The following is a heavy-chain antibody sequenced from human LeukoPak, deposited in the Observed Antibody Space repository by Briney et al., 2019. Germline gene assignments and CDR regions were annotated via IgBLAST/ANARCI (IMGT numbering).Heavy chain of an antibody. CDR1: GFTFNDAW. J-gene: IGHJ4*02. D-gene: IGHD2-15*01. CDR3: TTCLLAYSFDY. V-gene: IGHV3-15*01. CDR2: IKSKTNGGTT. Sequence: GGSLRLSCAASGFTFNDAWMSWVRQAPGKGLEWVGRIKSKTNGGTTDYAAPVKGRFTISRDDSKNTLYLQMNSLKTEDTAVYYCTTCLLAYSFDYWGQGTLVTVSS.